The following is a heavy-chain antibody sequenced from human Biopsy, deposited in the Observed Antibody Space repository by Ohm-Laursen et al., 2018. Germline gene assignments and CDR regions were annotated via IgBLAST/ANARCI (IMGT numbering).Heavy chain of an antibody. V-gene: IGHV3-72*01. D-gene: IGHD2-21*01. CDR3: GRWRSGADDI. J-gene: IGHJ3*02. CDR2: TKNKANSYTT. CDR1: GFTLSDHY. Sequence: GSLRLSCAASGFTLSDHYIDWVRQAPGKGLEWVGRTKNKANSYTTEYAASVKGRFTISRDDSKNSLYLQMNSLKIEDTAVYYCGRWRSGADDIWGQGTVVTVSS.